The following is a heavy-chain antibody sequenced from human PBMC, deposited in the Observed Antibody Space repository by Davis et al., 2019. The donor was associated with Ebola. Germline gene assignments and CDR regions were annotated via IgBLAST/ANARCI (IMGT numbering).Heavy chain of an antibody. CDR2: VYHTGTT. Sequence: PSETLSLTCTVSHTTNTSHDWTWIRQPPGKGLEWLGNVYHTGTTSYNPSLRGRVAMSLDTSNSQFSLELISVTAADTGVYFCAGDLRNTFDIWGRGTLVTVSS. D-gene: IGHD4-17*01. V-gene: IGHV4-59*11. CDR3: AGDLRNTFDI. CDR1: HTTNTSHD. J-gene: IGHJ3*02.